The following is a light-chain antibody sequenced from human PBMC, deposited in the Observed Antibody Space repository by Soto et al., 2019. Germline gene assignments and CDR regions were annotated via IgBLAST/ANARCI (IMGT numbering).Light chain of an antibody. CDR2: KAS. V-gene: IGKV1-5*03. CDR1: LSISNW. Sequence: DIQMTQSPSTLSASIGDRVTITCRASLSISNWLAWYQQKPGKAPKLLIYKASSLESGVPSRFSGSGSGTEFTLTISSLQPDDFATYYCQQYNTYPWTFGQGTKVEIK. J-gene: IGKJ1*01. CDR3: QQYNTYPWT.